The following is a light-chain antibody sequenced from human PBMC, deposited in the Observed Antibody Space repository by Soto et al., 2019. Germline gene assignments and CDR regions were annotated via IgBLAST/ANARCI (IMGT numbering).Light chain of an antibody. Sequence: EIVLTQSPATLSLPRGERATLSCRASQNVGSYLAWYQQKPGLAPRLLIYDASKRATGIPARFSGSGSRTDFTLTISSLEPDDFAVYYCQQRSNWQLSFGQGTRLEIK. J-gene: IGKJ5*01. CDR3: QQRSNWQLS. CDR1: QNVGSY. V-gene: IGKV3-11*01. CDR2: DAS.